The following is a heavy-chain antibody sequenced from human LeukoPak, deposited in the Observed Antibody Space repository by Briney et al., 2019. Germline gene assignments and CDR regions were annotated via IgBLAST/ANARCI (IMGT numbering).Heavy chain of an antibody. Sequence: SETLSLTCAVYGGSFSGYYWSWIRQPPGKGLEWIGEINHSGSTNYNPSLKSRVTISVDTSKNQFSLKLSSVTAVDTAVYYCAGYYDFWSGLDAFDIWGQGTMVTVSS. J-gene: IGHJ3*02. V-gene: IGHV4-34*01. CDR2: INHSGST. D-gene: IGHD3-3*01. CDR3: AGYYDFWSGLDAFDI. CDR1: GGSFSGYY.